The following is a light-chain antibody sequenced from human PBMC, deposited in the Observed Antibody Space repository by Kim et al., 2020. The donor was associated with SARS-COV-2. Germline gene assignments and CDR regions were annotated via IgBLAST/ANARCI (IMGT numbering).Light chain of an antibody. CDR2: GAS. CDR1: QSLSNNY. J-gene: IGKJ1*01. Sequence: EVVLTQSPSTLSLSPGEGATLSCRASQSLSNNYLAWYQQRPGQAPRLLIYGASNRATGIPGRFSGSGSGTDFTLTISRLEPEDFVVYFWQQFHVLPWTFGRGTKVDIK. CDR3: QQFHVLPWT. V-gene: IGKV3-20*01.